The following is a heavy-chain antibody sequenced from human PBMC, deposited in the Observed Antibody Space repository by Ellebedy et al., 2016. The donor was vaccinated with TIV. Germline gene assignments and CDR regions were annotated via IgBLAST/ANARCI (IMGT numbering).Heavy chain of an antibody. CDR3: ARNFDL. J-gene: IGHJ2*01. CDR2: ISFFGST. CDR1: AGPISSDF. Sequence: SETLSLTCTLPAGPISSDFWRRIRQPPGKGLEWIGFISFFGSTNYSPSLKSRVTISVDTSKSQFSLKPNSVTAADTAVYYCARNFDLWGRGTLVTVSS. V-gene: IGHV4-59*08.